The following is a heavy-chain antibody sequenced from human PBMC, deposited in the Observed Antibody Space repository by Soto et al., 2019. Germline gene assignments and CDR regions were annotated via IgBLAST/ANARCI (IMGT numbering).Heavy chain of an antibody. J-gene: IGHJ4*02. V-gene: IGHV1-3*01. CDR2: INAANGNT. CDR3: ARDQRRDYDFWSGYSQGFDY. CDR1: GYTFTLYA. D-gene: IGHD3-3*01. Sequence: ASVEVSCNASGYTFTLYASHWVRQAPGQRLEWRGWINAANGNTKSSQKFQGRVTFTRDTSASTGYMELSTLNSADTAVYYCARDQRRDYDFWSGYSQGFDYWGQGTPVTVPQ.